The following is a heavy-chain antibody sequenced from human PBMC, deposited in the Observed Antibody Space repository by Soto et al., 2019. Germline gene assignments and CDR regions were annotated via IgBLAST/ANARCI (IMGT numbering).Heavy chain of an antibody. V-gene: IGHV4-34*01. CDR3: ARPGRKWVRYHWFDP. D-gene: IGHD3-10*01. CDR1: GGSFSGYY. J-gene: IGHJ5*02. CDR2: INHSGST. Sequence: QVQLQQWGAGLLKPSETLSLTCAVYGGSFSGYYWSWIRQPPGKGLEWIGEINHSGSTNYNPSLKTRVTISVDTAKNQFSLKLSSVTAADTAVYYCARPGRKWVRYHWFDPWGQGTLVTVSS.